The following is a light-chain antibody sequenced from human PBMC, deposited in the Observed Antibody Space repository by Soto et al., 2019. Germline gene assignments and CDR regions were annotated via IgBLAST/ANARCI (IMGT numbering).Light chain of an antibody. CDR2: DAS. J-gene: IGKJ1*01. V-gene: IGKV1-5*01. CDR3: QQYGSSGT. Sequence: DIQITQSPSTLSASVGDRVTITCRASQSISSWLAWYQQKPGKAPKLLIYDASSSESGVPSRLSGGGSGTEFTLTIRRLEPEDSAVYYCQQYGSSGTFGQGTKVDIK. CDR1: QSISSW.